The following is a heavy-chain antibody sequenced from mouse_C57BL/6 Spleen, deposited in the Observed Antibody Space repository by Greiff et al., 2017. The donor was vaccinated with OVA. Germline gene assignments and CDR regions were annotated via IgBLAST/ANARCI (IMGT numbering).Heavy chain of an antibody. V-gene: IGHV5-9-1*02. CDR1: GFTFSSYA. J-gene: IGHJ2*01. Sequence: EVKLQESGEGLVKPGGSLKLSCAASGFTFSSYAMSWVRQTPEKRLEWVAYISSGGDYIYYADTVKGRFTISRDNARNTLYLQMSSLKSEDTAMYYCTRANSYDYPYFDYWGQGTTLTVSS. CDR2: ISSGGDYI. D-gene: IGHD2-4*01. CDR3: TRANSYDYPYFDY.